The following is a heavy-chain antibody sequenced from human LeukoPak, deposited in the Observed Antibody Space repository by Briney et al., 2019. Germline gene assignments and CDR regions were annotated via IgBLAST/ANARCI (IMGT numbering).Heavy chain of an antibody. CDR3: ARLAVTADFDY. CDR1: GGSLSGYY. CDR2: INHSGST. V-gene: IGHV4-34*01. J-gene: IGHJ4*02. Sequence: SETLPLTCAVYGGSLSGYYWSWIRQPPGKGLEWIGEINHSGSTNYNPSLKSRVTISVDTSKNQFSLKLSSVTAADTAVYYCARLAVTADFDYWGQGTLVTVSS. D-gene: IGHD2-21*02.